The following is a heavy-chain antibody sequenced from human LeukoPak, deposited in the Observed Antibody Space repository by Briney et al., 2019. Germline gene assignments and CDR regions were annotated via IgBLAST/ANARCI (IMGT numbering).Heavy chain of an antibody. Sequence: GASVKVSCKASGYTFTGYYMHWVRQAPGQGLEWMGWINPNSGGTNYAQKFQGGVTMTSDTSITTAYMELSRLRSDDTAVYYCARGGRGFYDSSVSLDYWGQGTLVTVSS. V-gene: IGHV1-2*02. J-gene: IGHJ4*02. CDR3: ARGGRGFYDSSVSLDY. CDR1: GYTFTGYY. CDR2: INPNSGGT. D-gene: IGHD3-22*01.